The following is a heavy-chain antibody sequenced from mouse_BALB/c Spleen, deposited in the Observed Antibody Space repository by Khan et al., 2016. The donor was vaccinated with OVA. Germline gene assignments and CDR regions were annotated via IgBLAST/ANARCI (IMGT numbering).Heavy chain of an antibody. CDR1: GYTFTSYT. CDR3: ARDGAYYGNDDWFAY. CDR2: INPSSGYT. D-gene: IGHD2-14*01. V-gene: IGHV1-4*01. J-gene: IGHJ3*01. Sequence: QVQLQQPGAELARPGASVKMSCKASGYTFTSYTIHWIKQRPGQGLEWIGYINPSSGYTNYNQKFKDKATLTADKSSTTAYMQLSSLSSDASAVYYCARDGAYYGNDDWFAYWGQGTLVTVSA.